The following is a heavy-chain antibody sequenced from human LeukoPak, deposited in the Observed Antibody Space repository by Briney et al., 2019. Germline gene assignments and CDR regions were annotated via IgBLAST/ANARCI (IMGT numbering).Heavy chain of an antibody. Sequence: SETLSLTCTVSGGSMSPYHWGWIRQPPGKGLEWAGYIYYSGSTNYNPSLKSRVTISVDTSKNQFSLKLSSVTAADTAVYYCARVGATIDYWGQGTLVTVSS. D-gene: IGHD1-26*01. CDR1: GGSMSPYH. CDR2: IYYSGST. J-gene: IGHJ4*02. CDR3: ARVGATIDY. V-gene: IGHV4-59*12.